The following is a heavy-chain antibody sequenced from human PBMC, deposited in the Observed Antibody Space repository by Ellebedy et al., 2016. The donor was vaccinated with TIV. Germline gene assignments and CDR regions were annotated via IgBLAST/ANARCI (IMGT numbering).Heavy chain of an antibody. Sequence: SVKVSXXASGYTFTYRYLHWVRQAPGQALEWMGWITPFNGNTNYAQKFQDRVTITRDRSMSTAYMELSSLRSEDTAMYYCASSSSSSWYVLYFQHWGQGTLVTVSS. V-gene: IGHV1-45*02. CDR3: ASSSSSSWYVLYFQH. D-gene: IGHD6-13*01. CDR2: ITPFNGNT. CDR1: GYTFTYRY. J-gene: IGHJ1*01.